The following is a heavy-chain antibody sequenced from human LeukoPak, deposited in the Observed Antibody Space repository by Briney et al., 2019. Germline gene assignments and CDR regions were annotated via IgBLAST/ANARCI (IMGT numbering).Heavy chain of an antibody. V-gene: IGHV1-2*02. Sequence: ASVKVSCKASGYTFTGYYMHWVRQAPGQGLEWMGWINPNSGGTNYAQKFRGRVTMTRDTSISTAYMELSRLRSDDTAVYYCTVVVTAIDFDYWGQGTLVTVSS. D-gene: IGHD2-21*02. J-gene: IGHJ4*02. CDR3: TVVVTAIDFDY. CDR2: INPNSGGT. CDR1: GYTFTGYY.